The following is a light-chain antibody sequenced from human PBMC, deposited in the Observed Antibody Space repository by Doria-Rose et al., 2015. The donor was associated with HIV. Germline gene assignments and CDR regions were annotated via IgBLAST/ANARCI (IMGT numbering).Light chain of an antibody. CDR3: HQYGTSWT. Sequence: TQSPGTLSLSPGERATLSCRTSQSFSSTYLAWYQQKPGQALSLLIYDGSTRATGIPDRFSASGSGTDFTLTINRLEPEDLALYYCHQYGTSWTFGQGTKVEI. CDR2: DGS. CDR1: QSFSSTY. V-gene: IGKV3-20*01. J-gene: IGKJ1*01.